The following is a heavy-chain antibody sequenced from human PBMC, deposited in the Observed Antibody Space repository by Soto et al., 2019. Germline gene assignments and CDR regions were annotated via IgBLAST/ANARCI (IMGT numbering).Heavy chain of an antibody. CDR2: IYYSGST. CDR1: GGSVSSGSSY. J-gene: IGHJ6*02. Sequence: SETLSLTCTVSGGSVSSGSSYWSWIRQPPGKGLEWIGYIYYSGSTNYNPSLKSRVTISVDTSKNQFSLKLTSVTAADTAVYYCARRVDYGTYYYYGMDVWGQGTTVTVS. CDR3: ARRVDYGTYYYYGMDV. D-gene: IGHD4-17*01. V-gene: IGHV4-61*01.